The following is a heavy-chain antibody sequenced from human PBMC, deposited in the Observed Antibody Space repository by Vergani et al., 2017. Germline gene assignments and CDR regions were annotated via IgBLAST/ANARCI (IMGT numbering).Heavy chain of an antibody. Sequence: QVQLQESGPGLVKPSETLSLTCTVSGGSVSSGSYYWSWIRQPAGKGLEWIGYIYYSGSTNYNPSLKSRVTISVDTSKNQFSLKLSSVTAADTAVYYCARVGTAMPLSGYDHALLRIGAFDSWGQGTMVTVSS. V-gene: IGHV4-61*10. J-gene: IGHJ3*02. D-gene: IGHD5-12*01. CDR3: ARVGTAMPLSGYDHALLRIGAFDS. CDR1: GGSVSSGSYY. CDR2: IYYSGST.